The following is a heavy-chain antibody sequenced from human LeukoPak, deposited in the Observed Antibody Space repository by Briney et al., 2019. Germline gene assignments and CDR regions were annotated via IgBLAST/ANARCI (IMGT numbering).Heavy chain of an antibody. CDR1: GFTFSDHY. D-gene: IGHD2-8*01. V-gene: IGHV3-72*01. CDR3: ARSYCTNGLCHAFDI. CDR2: SRNKAYSYTT. J-gene: IGHJ3*02. Sequence: GGSLRLSCAVSGFTFSDHYMDWVRQAPGKGLEWVGRSRNKAYSYTTEYAASVKGRFTISRNDSKNSVYLQINSLKTEDTAVYYCARSYCTNGLCHAFDIWSQGTLVTVSS.